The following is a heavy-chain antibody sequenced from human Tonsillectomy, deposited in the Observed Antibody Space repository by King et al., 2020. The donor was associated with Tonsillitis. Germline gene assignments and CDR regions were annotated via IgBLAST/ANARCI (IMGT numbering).Heavy chain of an antibody. D-gene: IGHD6-19*01. V-gene: IGHV4-39*02. CDR3: ARGTFIAVPDSFDY. CDR1: GDSISSTSYY. CDR2: IHYSGST. J-gene: IGHJ4*02. Sequence: QLQESGPGLVKPSEPLSLTCTVSGDSISSTSYYWGWIRQPPGKGLEGIGSIHYSGSTCYNPSLKSRVTISVDTSQNHFSLKLSSVTAADTAVYYCARGTFIAVPDSFDYWGQGTLVTVSS.